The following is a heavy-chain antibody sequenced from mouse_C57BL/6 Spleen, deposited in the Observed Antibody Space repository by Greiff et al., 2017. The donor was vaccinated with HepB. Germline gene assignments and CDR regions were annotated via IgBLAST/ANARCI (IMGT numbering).Heavy chain of an antibody. V-gene: IGHV1-54*01. D-gene: IGHD2-1*01. CDR2: INPGSGGT. J-gene: IGHJ2*01. CDR1: GYAFTNYL. Sequence: QVQLQQSGAELVRPGTSVKVSCKASGYAFTNYLIEWVKQRPGQGLEWIGVINPGSGGTNYNEKFKGKATLTADKSSSTAYMQLSSLTSEDSAVYFYARSGGNYLPLYFDYWGQGTTLTVSS. CDR3: ARSGGNYLPLYFDY.